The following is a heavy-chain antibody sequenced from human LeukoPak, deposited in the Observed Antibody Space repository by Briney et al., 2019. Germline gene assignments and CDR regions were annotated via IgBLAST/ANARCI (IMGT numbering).Heavy chain of an antibody. CDR2: TYYRSKWYN. Sequence: SQTLSLTCAISGDSVSRNSAAWNWIRQSPSRGLEWLGRTYYRSKWYNDYAVSVKSRITINPDTSKNQFSLQLNSVTPEDTAVYYCARGPSVSGYYDSSGRDAFDIWGQGTMVTVSS. D-gene: IGHD3-22*01. V-gene: IGHV6-1*01. CDR3: ARGPSVSGYYDSSGRDAFDI. J-gene: IGHJ3*02. CDR1: GDSVSRNSAA.